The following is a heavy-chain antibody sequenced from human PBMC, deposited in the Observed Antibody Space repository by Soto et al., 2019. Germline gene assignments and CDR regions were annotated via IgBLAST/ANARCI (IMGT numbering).Heavy chain of an antibody. CDR1: GGSISSSSYY. J-gene: IGHJ3*02. Sequence: PSETLSLTCTVSGGSISSSSYYWGWIRQPPGKGLEWIGSIYYSGSTYYNTSLKSQVTISVDTSKNKFSLKLSSVTAADTAVYYCAKGGSGSYSNAFDIWGQGTMVT. V-gene: IGHV4-39*01. D-gene: IGHD3-10*01. CDR3: AKGGSGSYSNAFDI. CDR2: IYYSGST.